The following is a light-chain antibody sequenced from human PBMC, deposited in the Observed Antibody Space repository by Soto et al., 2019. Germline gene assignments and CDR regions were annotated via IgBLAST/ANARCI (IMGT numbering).Light chain of an antibody. CDR1: QSVRNN. CDR2: GAS. Sequence: EIVMTQSPATLSVSPGDTVTLSCRASQSVRNNLAWYQQKPGQAPRLLIYGASTRATGIPARFSGSGSGTDFTLTITSLQSEDFALYYCPQYNNWPPITFAQGTRLEIK. V-gene: IGKV3-15*01. J-gene: IGKJ5*01. CDR3: PQYNNWPPIT.